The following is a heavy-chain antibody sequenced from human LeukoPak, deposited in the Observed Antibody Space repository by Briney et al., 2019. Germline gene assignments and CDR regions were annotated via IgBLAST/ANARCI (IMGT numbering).Heavy chain of an antibody. CDR2: ISSSSSTI. V-gene: IGHV3-48*01. CDR3: ARRGQGFGELWPTADFDY. CDR1: GFTFSSYS. D-gene: IGHD3-10*01. Sequence: GGSLRLSCAASGFTFSSYSMNWLRQAPGKGLEWVSYISSSSSTIYYAASVKGRFTISRDNAKNSLYLQMNSLRAEDTAVYYCARRGQGFGELWPTADFDYWGQGTLVTVSS. J-gene: IGHJ4*02.